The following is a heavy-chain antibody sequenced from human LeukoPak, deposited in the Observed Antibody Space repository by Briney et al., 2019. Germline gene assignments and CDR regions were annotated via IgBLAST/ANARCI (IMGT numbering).Heavy chain of an antibody. CDR2: INPCGGST. CDR3: ARGRRGSYWDY. D-gene: IGHD1-26*01. Sequence: ASVKVSCKAAGYTFTSYYMHWVRQAPGQGLEWMGIINPCGGSTSYAQKFQGRVTMTRDTSTSTAYMELSSLRSEDTAVYYCARGRRGSYWDYWGQGTLVTVSS. CDR1: GYTFTSYY. V-gene: IGHV1-46*01. J-gene: IGHJ4*02.